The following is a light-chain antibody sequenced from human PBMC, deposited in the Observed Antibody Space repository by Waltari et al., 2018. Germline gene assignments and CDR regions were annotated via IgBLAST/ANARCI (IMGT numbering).Light chain of an antibody. V-gene: IGKV1-39*01. Sequence: DMQMTQSPSSLSASVGDRVTIPCRASQSISSYLNWFHQKPGKAPNLLIYASSSFRSGVPSRFSGSGSETDFTLTISSLQPEDFATYYCQQSYSTPPFTFGPGTKVDIK. CDR2: ASS. CDR3: QQSYSTPPFT. J-gene: IGKJ3*01. CDR1: QSISSY.